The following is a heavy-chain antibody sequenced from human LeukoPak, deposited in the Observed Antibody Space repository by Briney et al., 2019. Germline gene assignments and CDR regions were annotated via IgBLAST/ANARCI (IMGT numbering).Heavy chain of an antibody. J-gene: IGHJ3*02. CDR3: ARANDYYDSSGYSENDAFDI. Sequence: SETLSPTCTVSGGSISSYYWSWIRQPPGKGLEWIGYIYYSGSTNYNPSLKSRVTISVDTSKNQFSLKLSSVTAADTAVYYRARANDYYDSSGYSENDAFDIWGQGTMVTVSS. D-gene: IGHD3-22*01. CDR1: GGSISSYY. CDR2: IYYSGST. V-gene: IGHV4-59*01.